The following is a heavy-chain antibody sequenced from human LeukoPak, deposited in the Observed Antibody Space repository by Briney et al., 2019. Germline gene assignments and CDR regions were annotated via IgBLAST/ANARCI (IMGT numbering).Heavy chain of an antibody. Sequence: PSETLSLTCTVSGGSISSYYWSWIRQPAGKGLEWIGRIYTSGSTNYNPSLKSRVTMSVDRSKNQFSLKLSSVTAADTAVYYCASGYSNYAARYYYYYGMDVWGQGTTVTVSS. D-gene: IGHD4-11*01. J-gene: IGHJ6*02. CDR3: ASGYSNYAARYYYYYGMDV. V-gene: IGHV4-4*07. CDR2: IYTSGST. CDR1: GGSISSYY.